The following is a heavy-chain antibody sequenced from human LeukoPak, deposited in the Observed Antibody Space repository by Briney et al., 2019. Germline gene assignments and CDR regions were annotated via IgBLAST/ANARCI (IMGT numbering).Heavy chain of an antibody. CDR1: GFTFSSYA. Sequence: PGRSLRLSCAASGFTFSSYAMHWVRQAPGKGLEWVAVIWYDGSNKFYADSVKGRFAISRDNSKNTLYLQMNSLRAEDTAVYYCARGRTGYSYGSEIDYWGQGTLVTVSS. J-gene: IGHJ4*02. CDR3: ARGRTGYSYGSEIDY. D-gene: IGHD5-18*01. V-gene: IGHV3-33*08. CDR2: IWYDGSNK.